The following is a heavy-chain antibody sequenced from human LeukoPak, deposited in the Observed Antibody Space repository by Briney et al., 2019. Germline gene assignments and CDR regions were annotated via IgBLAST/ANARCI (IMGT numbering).Heavy chain of an antibody. CDR1: GFTFSSYG. Sequence: PGRSLRLSCAASGFTFSSYGMHWVRQAPGKGLEWVSAISGSGGSTYYADSVKGRFTISRDNSKNTLYLQMNSLRAEDTAVYYCARRGSGVNGRFDPWGQGTLVTVSS. CDR2: ISGSGGST. CDR3: ARRGSGVNGRFDP. J-gene: IGHJ5*02. D-gene: IGHD3-10*01. V-gene: IGHV3-NL1*01.